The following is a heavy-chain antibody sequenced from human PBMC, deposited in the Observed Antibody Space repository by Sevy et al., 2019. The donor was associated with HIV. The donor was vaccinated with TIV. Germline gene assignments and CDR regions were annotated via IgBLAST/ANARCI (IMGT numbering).Heavy chain of an antibody. J-gene: IGHJ4*02. CDR1: GYSFTSHW. CDR3: ARSRSGYFDSSGYYIN. D-gene: IGHD3-22*01. V-gene: IGHV5-51*01. Sequence: GESLKISCKGHGYSFTSHWIGWVRQMPGKGLDWMGIIFPGDSETRYSRSFQGEVTISADKSISTAFLQWSSLKASDTAIYYCARSRSGYFDSSGYYINWGQGTLVTVSS. CDR2: IFPGDSET.